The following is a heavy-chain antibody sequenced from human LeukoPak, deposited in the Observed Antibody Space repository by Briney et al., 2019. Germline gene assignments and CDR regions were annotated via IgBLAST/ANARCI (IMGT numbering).Heavy chain of an antibody. J-gene: IGHJ5*02. CDR2: VSPGGYT. D-gene: IGHD2-21*01. Sequence: PSETLSLTCAVSGVSVSDYYWSWIRQSPEKGLEWIGEVSPGGYTTYNPSLMSRVIISEDTSENQLSLNVTSVTAADTALYYCARIRCGRGQARCYNHWAQGSLVTVSS. V-gene: IGHV4-34*01. CDR1: GVSVSDYY. CDR3: ARIRCGRGQARCYNH.